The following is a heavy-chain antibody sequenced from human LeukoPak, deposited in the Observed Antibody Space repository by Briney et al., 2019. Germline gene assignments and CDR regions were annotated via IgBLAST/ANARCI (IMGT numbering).Heavy chain of an antibody. J-gene: IGHJ3*02. V-gene: IGHV4-4*07. CDR3: ARDKSSGWYGGGAFDI. Sequence: KPSETLSLTCTVSGGSISNYYWSWIRQPAGKGLEWIGRIYTSGSTNYNPSLKSRVTISVDTSKNQFSLKLSSVTAADTAVYYCARDKSSGWYGGGAFDIWGQGTMVTVSS. CDR1: GGSISNYY. D-gene: IGHD6-19*01. CDR2: IYTSGST.